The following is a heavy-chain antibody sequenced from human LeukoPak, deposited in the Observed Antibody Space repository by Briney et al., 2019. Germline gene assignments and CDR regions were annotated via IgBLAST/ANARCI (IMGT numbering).Heavy chain of an antibody. CDR2: ITGSSTTT. D-gene: IGHD2-8*01. J-gene: IGHJ3*02. V-gene: IGHV3-48*01. Sequence: PGGSLRLSCAASGFTFSSNSMNWVRQAPGKGLEWVSYITGSSTTTYYADSVKGRFITSRDNAKNSLYLQMNSLRAEDTAVYYCARTYCTNGVCNRKAFDIWGQGTMVTVSS. CDR3: ARTYCTNGVCNRKAFDI. CDR1: GFTFSSNS.